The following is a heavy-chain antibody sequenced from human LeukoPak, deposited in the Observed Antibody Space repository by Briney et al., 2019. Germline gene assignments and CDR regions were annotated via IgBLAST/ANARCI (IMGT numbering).Heavy chain of an antibody. D-gene: IGHD3-3*01. J-gene: IGHJ3*02. V-gene: IGHV3-30*02. CDR2: IRYDGSNK. Sequence: GGSLRLSCAASGFTFSSYGMHWVRQASGKGLEWVAFIRYDGSNKYYADSVQGRYTISRDNAQESVFLQMNSLRADDTAVYYCARTYDFGRGPPGDAFDNWGPGTLVTVSS. CDR3: ARTYDFGRGPPGDAFDN. CDR1: GFTFSSYG.